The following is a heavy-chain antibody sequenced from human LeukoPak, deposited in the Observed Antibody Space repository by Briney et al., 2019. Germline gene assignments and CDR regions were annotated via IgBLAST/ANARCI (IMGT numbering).Heavy chain of an antibody. CDR1: GYTCTGYY. V-gene: IGHV1-2*02. D-gene: IGHD2-8*01. CDR3: ARSAVIMVYASFDY. CDR2: INPNSGAT. J-gene: IGHJ4*02. Sequence: ASVKVSCKASGYTCTGYYMHWVRQAPGQGLEWMGWINPNSGATHYPQKFQGRVTMTRDTSLSTAYMEVTRLTSDDTAVYYCARSAVIMVYASFDYWGQGTLVTVSS.